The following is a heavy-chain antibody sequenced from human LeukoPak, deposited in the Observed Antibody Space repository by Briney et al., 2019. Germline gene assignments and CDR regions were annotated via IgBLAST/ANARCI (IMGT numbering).Heavy chain of an antibody. V-gene: IGHV4-30-4*01. CDR1: GGPISSGDYH. D-gene: IGHD3-10*01. CDR2: IYHSGST. Sequence: SQTLSLTCTVSGGPISSGDYHWSWIRQPPGKGLEWIGYIYHSGSTDYNPSLKSRVTISVDTSKNQFSLKLSSVTAADTAVYYCARAPSYGSGSYILDYWGQGTLVTVSS. CDR3: ARAPSYGSGSYILDY. J-gene: IGHJ4*02.